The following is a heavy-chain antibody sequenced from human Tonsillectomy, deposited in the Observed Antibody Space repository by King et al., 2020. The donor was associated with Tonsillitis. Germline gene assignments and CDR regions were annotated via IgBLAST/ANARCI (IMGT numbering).Heavy chain of an antibody. Sequence: VQLVESGGGVVQPGRSLRLSCAASGFTFSSYAMHWVRQAPGKGLEWVAVISYDGSNKYYADSVKGRFTIPRDNSKIKLYLQMNSLRAEDTAVYYCARDGRELTGDYYFDYWGQGTLVTVSS. CDR2: ISYDGSNK. J-gene: IGHJ4*02. V-gene: IGHV3-30-3*01. CDR3: ARDGRELTGDYYFDY. CDR1: GFTFSSYA. D-gene: IGHD7-27*01.